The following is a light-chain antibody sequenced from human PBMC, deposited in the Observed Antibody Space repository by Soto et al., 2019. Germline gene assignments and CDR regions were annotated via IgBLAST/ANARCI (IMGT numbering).Light chain of an antibody. CDR1: QSVSGTY. V-gene: IGKV3-20*01. J-gene: IGKJ5*01. CDR2: GAS. CDR3: QLYGISPH. Sequence: EIVLTQSPVTLSLSPGERSTLSCRASQSVSGTYLAWYQQKPGRAPRLLIFGASNRATGIPARFSGSASGTDFTLTINRLEPEDFAVYYCQLYGISPHFGQGTRLEIK.